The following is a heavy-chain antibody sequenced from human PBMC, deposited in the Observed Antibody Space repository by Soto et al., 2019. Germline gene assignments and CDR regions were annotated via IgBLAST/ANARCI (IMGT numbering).Heavy chain of an antibody. CDR2: INHSGST. CDR1: GGSFSGYY. J-gene: IGHJ5*02. Sequence: SETLSLTCAVYGGSFSGYYWSWIRQPPGKGLEWIGEINHSGSTNYNPSLKSRVTISVDTSRNQFSLKLSSVTAADTAVYYCARVVDFWSGYYSRWFDPWGQGTLVTVSS. CDR3: ARVVDFWSGYYSRWFDP. V-gene: IGHV4-34*01. D-gene: IGHD3-3*01.